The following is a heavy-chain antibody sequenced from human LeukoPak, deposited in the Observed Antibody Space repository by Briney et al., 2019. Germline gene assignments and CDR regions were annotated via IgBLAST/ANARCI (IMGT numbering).Heavy chain of an antibody. CDR1: GYTFTSYG. V-gene: IGHV1-18*01. D-gene: IGHD6-13*01. CDR3: ARDSAAAGGTYFDY. Sequence: ASVKVSSKASGYTFTSYGISWVRQAPGQGLEWMGWISAYNGNTNYAQKLQGRVTMTTDTSTSTAYMELRSLRSDDTAVYYCARDSAAAGGTYFDYWGQGTLVTVSS. J-gene: IGHJ4*02. CDR2: ISAYNGNT.